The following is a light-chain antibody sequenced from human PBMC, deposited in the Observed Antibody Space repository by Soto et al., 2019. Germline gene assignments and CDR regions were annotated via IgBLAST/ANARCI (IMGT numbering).Light chain of an antibody. Sequence: QSVLTQPPSASGSPGQSVTISCTGTSSDVGGYNCVSWYQQHPGKAPKLMIYEVSKRPSGVPDRFSGSKSGNTASLTVSGLQAEDEAAYYCSSYAGSNIPVVFGGGTKVTVL. CDR2: EVS. CDR3: SSYAGSNIPVV. V-gene: IGLV2-8*01. J-gene: IGLJ2*01. CDR1: SSDVGGYNC.